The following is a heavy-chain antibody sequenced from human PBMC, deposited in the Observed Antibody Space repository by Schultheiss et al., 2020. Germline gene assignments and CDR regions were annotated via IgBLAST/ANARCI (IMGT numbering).Heavy chain of an antibody. CDR3: ARDSRRSFDY. CDR2: ISSSSSYI. J-gene: IGHJ4*02. Sequence: WGSLRLSCAASGFTFSSYGMHWVRQAPGKGLELVSSISSSSSYIYYADSVKGRFTISRDNAKNSLYLQMNSLRAEDTAVYYCARDSRRSFDYWGQGTLVTVSS. CDR1: GFTFSSYG. V-gene: IGHV3-21*04.